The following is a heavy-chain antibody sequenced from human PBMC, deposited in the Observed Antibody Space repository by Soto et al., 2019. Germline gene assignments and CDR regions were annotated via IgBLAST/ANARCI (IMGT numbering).Heavy chain of an antibody. V-gene: IGHV3-21*01. CDR2: INGRSNYV. CDR1: GITFRNYA. CDR3: AREDGVVGSSSAFDH. Sequence: GGSLRLSCAASGITFRNYAMSWVRQAPGKGLEWVSSINGRSNYVYYADSVKGRFTISRDNAKNSLYLQMNRLRAEDTAIYYCAREDGVVGSSSAFDHWGLGTLVTVSS. D-gene: IGHD1-26*01. J-gene: IGHJ4*02.